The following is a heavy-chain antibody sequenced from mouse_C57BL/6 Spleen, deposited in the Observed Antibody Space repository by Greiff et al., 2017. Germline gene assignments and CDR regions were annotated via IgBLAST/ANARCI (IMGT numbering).Heavy chain of an antibody. J-gene: IGHJ4*01. CDR1: GFSLSTFGMG. Sequence: QVTLKVSGPGILQPSQTLSLTCSFSGFSLSTFGMGVGWIRQPSGKGLEWLAHIWWDDDKYYNPALKSRLTISKDTSKNQVCLKIANVDTADTATYYCARREGFYYGNYGAMDYWGQGTSVTVSS. CDR2: IWWDDDK. CDR3: ARREGFYYGNYGAMDY. D-gene: IGHD2-1*01. V-gene: IGHV8-8*01.